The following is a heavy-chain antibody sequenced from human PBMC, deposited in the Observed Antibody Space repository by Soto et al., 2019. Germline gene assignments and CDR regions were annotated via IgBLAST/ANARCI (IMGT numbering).Heavy chain of an antibody. CDR3: ARRRESRSFWLVP. V-gene: IGHV4-34*01. CDR2: IYHSGST. CDR1: GGSFSGYY. J-gene: IGHJ5*02. D-gene: IGHD3-10*01. Sequence: PSETLSLTCAVYGGSFSGYYWTWIRQTPEKGLEWIGEIYHSGSTTYNPSLKSRVTISVDRSKNQFSLNLNSVTAADTAIYYCARRRESRSFWLVPWGQVYQVTVS.